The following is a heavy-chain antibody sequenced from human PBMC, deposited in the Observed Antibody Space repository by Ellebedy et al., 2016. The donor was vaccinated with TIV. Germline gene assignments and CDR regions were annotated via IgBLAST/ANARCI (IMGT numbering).Heavy chain of an antibody. CDR1: GGSISSSNYY. CDR3: ARVETVDTFNYDC. Sequence: MPSETLSLTCTVPGGSISSSNYYWSSIRQPPGQGLAWFGNIHYDGTPYYNPSLRSRVTISVDTSKKQFSLNMNSVTAADTAVYYCARVETVDTFNYDCWGQGTLVTVSS. V-gene: IGHV4-39*07. CDR2: IHYDGTP. D-gene: IGHD2/OR15-2a*01. J-gene: IGHJ4*02.